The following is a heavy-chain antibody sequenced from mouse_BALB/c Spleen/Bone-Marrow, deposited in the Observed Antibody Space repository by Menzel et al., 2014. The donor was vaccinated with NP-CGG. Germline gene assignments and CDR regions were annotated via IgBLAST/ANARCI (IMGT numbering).Heavy chain of an antibody. CDR1: GYTFTSYW. D-gene: IGHD1-1*02. CDR3: TRDDGGFAY. V-gene: IGHV1-69*02. CDR2: IYPSDSYT. Sequence: QVQLQQSGTDLVRPGASVMLSCKASGYTFTSYWINWVKQRPGQGLEWIGNIYPSDSYTNYNQKFKDKATLTVDKSSSTAYTHLSSPTSEDSAVYYCTRDDGGFAYWGQGTLVTVSA. J-gene: IGHJ3*01.